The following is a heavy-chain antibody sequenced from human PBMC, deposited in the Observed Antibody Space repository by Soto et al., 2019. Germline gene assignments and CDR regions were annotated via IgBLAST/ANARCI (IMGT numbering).Heavy chain of an antibody. CDR2: IYSGGST. CDR3: ARGALWFGTINPSYYYYYMDV. CDR1: GFTVSSNY. D-gene: IGHD3-10*01. Sequence: GGSLRLSCAASGFTVSSNYMSWVRQAPGKGLEWVSVIYSGGSTYYADSVKGRFTISRHNSKNTLYLQMNSLRAEDTAVYYCARGALWFGTINPSYYYYYMDVWGKGTTVTVSS. V-gene: IGHV3-53*04. J-gene: IGHJ6*03.